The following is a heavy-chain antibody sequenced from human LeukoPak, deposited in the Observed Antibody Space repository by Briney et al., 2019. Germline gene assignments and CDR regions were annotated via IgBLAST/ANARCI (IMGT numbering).Heavy chain of an antibody. CDR2: IYSGGST. D-gene: IGHD5-18*01. V-gene: IGHV3-53*01. CDR1: GFTVSSNY. Sequence: GGSLRLSCAASGFTVSSNYMSWVRQAPGKGLECVSVIYSGGSTYYADSVKGRFTISRDNSKNTLYLQMNSLRAEDTAVYYCASGLVDTAMDAFDYWGQGTLVTVSS. J-gene: IGHJ4*02. CDR3: ASGLVDTAMDAFDY.